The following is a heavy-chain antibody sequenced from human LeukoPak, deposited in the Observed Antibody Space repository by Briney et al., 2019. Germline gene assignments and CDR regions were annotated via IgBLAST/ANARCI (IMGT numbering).Heavy chain of an antibody. V-gene: IGHV3-7*01. CDR2: IKQDGSEK. CDR3: ARGRCHFDWLGCHDLYFDY. Sequence: GGSLRLSCAASGFTFSSYWMSWVRQAPGKGLEWVANIKQDGSEKYYVDSVKGRFTISRDNAKNSLYLQMNSLRAEDTAVYYCARGRCHFDWLGCHDLYFDYWGQGTLVTVSS. D-gene: IGHD3-9*01. J-gene: IGHJ4*02. CDR1: GFTFSSYW.